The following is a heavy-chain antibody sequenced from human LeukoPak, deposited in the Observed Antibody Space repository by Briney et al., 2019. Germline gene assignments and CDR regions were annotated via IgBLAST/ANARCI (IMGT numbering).Heavy chain of an antibody. CDR3: ARERLLYGDYTGRRDY. V-gene: IGHV4-31*03. J-gene: IGHJ4*02. D-gene: IGHD4-17*01. Sequence: SETLSLTCTVSGGSISSGGYYWSWIRQHPGKGLEWIGYIYYSGSTYYNPSLKSRVTISVDTSKNQFSLKLSSVTAADTAVYYCARERLLYGDYTGRRDYWGQGTLVTVSS. CDR2: IYYSGST. CDR1: GGSISSGGYY.